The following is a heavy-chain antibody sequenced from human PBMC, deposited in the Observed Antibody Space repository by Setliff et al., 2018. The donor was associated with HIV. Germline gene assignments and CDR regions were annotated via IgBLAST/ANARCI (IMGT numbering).Heavy chain of an antibody. CDR1: GGSFSGYC. Sequence: TLSLTCAVYGGSFSGYCWSWIRQPPGKGLEWIGEIQHSGRINYNPSLRSRVTTSVDTSKNQFSLRLRSVTAADTAVYYCASELQGHSSSWPNYWGQGTLVTVSS. D-gene: IGHD6-13*01. CDR3: ASELQGHSSSWPNY. CDR2: IQHSGRI. J-gene: IGHJ4*02. V-gene: IGHV4-34*01.